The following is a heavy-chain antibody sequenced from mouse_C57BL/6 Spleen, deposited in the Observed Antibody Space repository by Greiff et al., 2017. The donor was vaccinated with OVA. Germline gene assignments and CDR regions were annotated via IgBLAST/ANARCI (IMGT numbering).Heavy chain of an antibody. V-gene: IGHV10-1*01. CDR2: IRSKSNNYAT. D-gene: IGHD1-1*01. CDR3: VRRGGYYGSSSYAMDY. Sequence: EVKLVESGGGLVQPKGSLKLSCAASGFSFNTYAMNWVRQAPGKGLEWVARIRSKSNNYATYYADSVKDRFTISRDDSESMLYLQMNNLKTDDTAMYYCVRRGGYYGSSSYAMDYWGQGTSVTVSS. CDR1: GFSFNTYA. J-gene: IGHJ4*01.